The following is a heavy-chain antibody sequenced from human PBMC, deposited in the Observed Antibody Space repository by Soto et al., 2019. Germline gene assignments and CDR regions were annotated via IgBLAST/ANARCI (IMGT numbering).Heavy chain of an antibody. J-gene: IGHJ4*02. CDR2: IYYSGST. CDR3: ARHPFYYYDSSGYYSFDY. D-gene: IGHD3-22*01. CDR1: GGSISSGSYY. Sequence: SETLSLTCTVSGGSISSGSYYWGWIRQPPGKGLEWIGSIYYSGSTYYNPSLKSRVTISVDTSKNQFSLKLSSVTAADTAVYYCARHPFYYYDSSGYYSFDYWGQGTLVTVSS. V-gene: IGHV4-39*01.